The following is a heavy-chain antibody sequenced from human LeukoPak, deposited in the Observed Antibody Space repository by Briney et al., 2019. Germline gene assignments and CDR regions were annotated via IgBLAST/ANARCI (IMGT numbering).Heavy chain of an antibody. CDR3: ARGVPVLEWFGYYYYYMDV. CDR2: IYYSGST. V-gene: IGHV4-61*05. Sequence: SETLSLTCTVSGGSISSSSYYWGWIRQPPGKGLEWIGYIYYSGSTNYNPSLKSRVTISVDTSKNQFSLKLSSVTAADTAVYYCARGVPVLEWFGYYYYYMDVWAKGPRSPSP. D-gene: IGHD3-3*01. J-gene: IGHJ6*03. CDR1: GGSISSSSYY.